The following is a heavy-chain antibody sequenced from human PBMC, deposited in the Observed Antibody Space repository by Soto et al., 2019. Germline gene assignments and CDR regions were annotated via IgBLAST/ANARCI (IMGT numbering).Heavy chain of an antibody. CDR1: GGTFSSYA. V-gene: IGHV1-69*01. Sequence: QVQLVQSGAEVKKPGSSVKVSCKASGGTFSSYAISWVRQAPGQGLEWMGGIIPIFGTANYTQKFQGRVTITADESTSTAYMELSSLRSEDTAVYCCARVGGGSLGPPWSFDYWGQGTLVTVSS. D-gene: IGHD3-16*01. CDR3: ARVGGGSLGPPWSFDY. J-gene: IGHJ4*02. CDR2: IIPIFGTA.